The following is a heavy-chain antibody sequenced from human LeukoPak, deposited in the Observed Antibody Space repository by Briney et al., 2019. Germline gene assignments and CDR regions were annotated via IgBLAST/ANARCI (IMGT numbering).Heavy chain of an antibody. CDR3: ARGGGGGIVVVPAAQYNWFDP. J-gene: IGHJ5*02. D-gene: IGHD2-2*01. CDR1: GFTLSSYA. Sequence: GGSLRLSCAASGFTLSSYAMSWVRQAPGKGLEWVSAISGSGGSTYYADSVKGRFTISRDNSKNTLYLQMNSLRAEDTAVYYCARGGGGGIVVVPAAQYNWFDPWGQGTLVTVSS. CDR2: ISGSGGST. V-gene: IGHV3-23*01.